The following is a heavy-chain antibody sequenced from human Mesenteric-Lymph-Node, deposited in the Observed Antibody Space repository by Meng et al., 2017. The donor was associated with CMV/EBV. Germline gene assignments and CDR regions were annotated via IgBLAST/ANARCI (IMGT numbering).Heavy chain of an antibody. CDR3: AREGKEGDGSQFDH. V-gene: IGHV1-69*05. D-gene: IGHD5-24*01. CDR1: ADTFSSYT. J-gene: IGHJ4*01. Sequence: SVKVSCKASADTFSSYTISWLRQAPGQGPEWVGGITPAFGKPNYAQKFQGRVTITTDESTTTVYMHLNRLGSEDTAVYYCAREGKEGDGSQFDHWGQGTLVTVSS. CDR2: ITPAFGKP.